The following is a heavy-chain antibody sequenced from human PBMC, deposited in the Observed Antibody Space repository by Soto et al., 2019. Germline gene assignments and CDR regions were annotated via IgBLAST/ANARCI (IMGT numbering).Heavy chain of an antibody. CDR2: IQSGGPT. CDR3: ARDDVLCDGGRCYGVPLDV. D-gene: IGHD2-15*01. J-gene: IGHJ6*04. CDR1: GFTVSSKY. Sequence: EVHLVESGGGLVQPGGSLRLSCAASGFTVSSKYMSWVRQAPGKGLEWVSLIQSGGPTYYADSLKGRFTISRDPAENTLHLQMDSLRAEDTAVYYCARDDVLCDGGRCYGVPLDVGGKGTTVTVSS. V-gene: IGHV3-66*01.